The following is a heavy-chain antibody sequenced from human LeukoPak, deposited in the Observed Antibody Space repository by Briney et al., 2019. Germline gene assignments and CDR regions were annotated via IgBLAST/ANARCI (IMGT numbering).Heavy chain of an antibody. D-gene: IGHD5-24*01. CDR3: ARGDQNFDY. J-gene: IGHJ4*02. CDR1: GDSVSSKSV. V-gene: IGHV6-1*01. CDR2: IYYRSKWSN. Sequence: SQTLSLTCAISGDSVSSKSVWNWIRQSPSRGLEWLERIYYRSKWSNNYAVSVKSRITINPDTSKNQFSLQLSSVTAEDTAVYYCARGDQNFDYWGQGTLVTVSS.